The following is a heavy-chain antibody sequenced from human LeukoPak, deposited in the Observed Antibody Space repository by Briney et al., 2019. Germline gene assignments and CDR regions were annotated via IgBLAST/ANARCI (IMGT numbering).Heavy chain of an antibody. CDR1: GFTFDDYA. J-gene: IGHJ5*02. Sequence: GGSLRLSCVASGFTFDDYAMHWVRQAPGKGLEWVSGISWNSGSIGYADSVKGRFTISRDNAKNSLYLQMNSLRAEDTALYYCAKDIVPYCSSTSCYTVNWFDPWGQGTLVTVSS. D-gene: IGHD2-2*02. CDR2: ISWNSGSI. V-gene: IGHV3-9*01. CDR3: AKDIVPYCSSTSCYTVNWFDP.